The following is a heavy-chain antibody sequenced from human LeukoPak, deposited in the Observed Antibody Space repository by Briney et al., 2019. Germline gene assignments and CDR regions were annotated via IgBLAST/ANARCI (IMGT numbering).Heavy chain of an antibody. J-gene: IGHJ3*01. V-gene: IGHV3-74*01. Sequence: GGSLSLSCAASGFTFSSYWKHWVRQAPGKGLVWVTRINSGGSRTKYADSVKGRFTLSRHNDKNTVSLQIHSQSAKDTAVYYWATLTEREEYEYTANLWGQGTLGIVSS. CDR1: GFTFSSYW. D-gene: IGHD5-18*01. CDR2: INSGGSRT. CDR3: ATLTEREEYEYTANL.